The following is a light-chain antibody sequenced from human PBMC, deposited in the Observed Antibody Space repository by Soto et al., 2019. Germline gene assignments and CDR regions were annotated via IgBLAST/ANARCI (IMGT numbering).Light chain of an antibody. CDR1: ESVTSSY. J-gene: IGKJ1*01. V-gene: IGKV3-20*01. CDR3: QQYGRSPLT. Sequence: EVVLTQSPGTLSLSPGERATHSCRASESVTSSYLAWYQQKPGQAPRLLIYGASSRATGIPDRFSGSGSGTDFTLTISRLDPEDFAVYYCQQYGRSPLTFGQGTKVDIK. CDR2: GAS.